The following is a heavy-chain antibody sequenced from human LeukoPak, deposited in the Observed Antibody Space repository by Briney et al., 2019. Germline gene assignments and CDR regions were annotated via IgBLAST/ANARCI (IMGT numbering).Heavy chain of an antibody. V-gene: IGHV1-2*02. CDR2: INPNSGGT. Sequence: ASVKVSCKASGYTFTGYYMHWVRQAPGQGLEWMGWINPNSGGTNYAQKFQGRVTMTRDTSISTAYMELSRLRSDDTAVYYCAREIYSTRVFDPWGQGTLVTVSS. D-gene: IGHD4-4*01. CDR1: GYTFTGYY. CDR3: AREIYSTRVFDP. J-gene: IGHJ5*02.